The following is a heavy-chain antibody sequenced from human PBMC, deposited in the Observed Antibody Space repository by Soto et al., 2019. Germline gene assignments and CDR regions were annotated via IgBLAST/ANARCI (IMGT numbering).Heavy chain of an antibody. V-gene: IGHV3-21*01. Sequence: EVQLVESGGGLVKPGGSLRLSCAASGFTFSSYNMDWVRQTPGKGLEWVSYISGRSKYIYYADSVKGRFTISRDNAKNSLYLEMNSLRAEDTAVYYCARVYAVVNPEDYWGRGTLVLVSS. CDR3: ARVYAVVNPEDY. CDR2: ISGRSKYI. J-gene: IGHJ4*02. CDR1: GFTFSSYN. D-gene: IGHD3-16*01.